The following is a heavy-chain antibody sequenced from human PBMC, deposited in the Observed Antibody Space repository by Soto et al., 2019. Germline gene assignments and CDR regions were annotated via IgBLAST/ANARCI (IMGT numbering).Heavy chain of an antibody. D-gene: IGHD3-10*01. V-gene: IGHV1-69*13. Sequence: GASVKVSCKASGGTFSSYAIIWVRQAPGQGLEWMGGIIPIFGTANYAQKFQGRVTITADESTSTAYMELSSLRSEDTAVYYCNRYYGSGSGYYYYYYGMDVWGQGTTVTVSS. J-gene: IGHJ6*02. CDR2: IIPIFGTA. CDR1: GGTFSSYA. CDR3: NRYYGSGSGYYYYYYGMDV.